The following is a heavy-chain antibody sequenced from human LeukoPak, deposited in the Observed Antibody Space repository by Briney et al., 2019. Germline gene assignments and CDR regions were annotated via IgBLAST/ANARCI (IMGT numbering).Heavy chain of an antibody. D-gene: IGHD6-13*01. CDR1: GFTFSRYS. J-gene: IGHJ4*02. Sequence: GGSLRLSCAASGFTFSRYSMNWVRQAPGKGLEWVSSISSSSSYIYYADSVKGRFTISRDNAKNSLYLQMNSLRAEDTAVYYCARDRGSSTGLDYWGQGTLVTVSS. CDR3: ARDRGSSTGLDY. CDR2: ISSSSSYI. V-gene: IGHV3-21*01.